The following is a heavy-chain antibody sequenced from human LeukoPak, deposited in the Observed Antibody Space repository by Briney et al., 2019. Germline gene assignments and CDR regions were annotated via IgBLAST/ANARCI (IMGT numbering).Heavy chain of an antibody. V-gene: IGHV4-61*02. D-gene: IGHD1-1*01. Sequence: SETLSLTCTVSGGSISSGSYYWSWIRQPAGKGLEWIGRIYTSGSTNYSPSLKSRVTISLDTSKNQFSLNLSSVTAADTAVYYCARVRGTFDYWGQGTLVTVSS. J-gene: IGHJ4*02. CDR1: GGSISSGSYY. CDR2: IYTSGST. CDR3: ARVRGTFDY.